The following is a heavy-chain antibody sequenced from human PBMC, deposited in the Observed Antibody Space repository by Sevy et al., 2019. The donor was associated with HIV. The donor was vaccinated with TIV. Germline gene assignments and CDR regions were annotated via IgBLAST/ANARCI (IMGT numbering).Heavy chain of an antibody. CDR1: GFTFSSYG. V-gene: IGHV3-30*18. D-gene: IGHD6-13*01. Sequence: GGSLRLSCAASGFTFSSYGMHWVRQAPGKGLEWVAVISYDGSNKYYADSVKGRFTISRDNSKNTLYLQMNSLRAEDTALYYCAKEFSSWTFDYWGQGTLVTVSS. J-gene: IGHJ4*02. CDR3: AKEFSSWTFDY. CDR2: ISYDGSNK.